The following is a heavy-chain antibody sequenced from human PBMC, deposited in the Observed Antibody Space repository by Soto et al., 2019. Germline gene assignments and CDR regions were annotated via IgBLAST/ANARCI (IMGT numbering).Heavy chain of an antibody. CDR2: INHSGST. Sequence: SETLSLTCAVYGGSFSGYYWSWIRQPPGKGLEWIGEINHSGSTNYNPSLKSRVTISVDTSKNQFSLKLSSVTAADTAVYYCARGRSYYGSGSSYYYYYYMDVWGKGTTVTVSS. J-gene: IGHJ6*03. D-gene: IGHD3-10*01. CDR3: ARGRSYYGSGSSYYYYYYMDV. CDR1: GGSFSGYY. V-gene: IGHV4-34*01.